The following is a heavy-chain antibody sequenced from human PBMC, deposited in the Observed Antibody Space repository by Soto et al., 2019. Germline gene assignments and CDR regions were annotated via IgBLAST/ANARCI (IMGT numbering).Heavy chain of an antibody. CDR1: GGSISSYY. D-gene: IGHD6-13*01. V-gene: IGHV4-59*08. J-gene: IGHJ6*03. Sequence: PSETLSLTCTVSGGSISSYYWSWIRQPPGKGLEWIGYIYYSGSTNYNPSLKSRVTISVDTSKNQFSLKLSSVTAADTAVYYCARHGDSSWYNYYYYMDVWGKGTTVTVSS. CDR2: IYYSGST. CDR3: ARHGDSSWYNYYYYMDV.